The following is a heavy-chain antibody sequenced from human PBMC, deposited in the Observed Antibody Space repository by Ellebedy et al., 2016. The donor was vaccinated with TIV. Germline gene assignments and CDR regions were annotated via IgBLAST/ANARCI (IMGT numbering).Heavy chain of an antibody. V-gene: IGHV3-21*01. Sequence: PGGSLRLSCAASGFTFSSFTMNWVRQAPGKGLEWVSSISSSGTYIHHADSVTGRFTISRDNAKNSLSLQMNRLRVEDTAIYYCARPAASYSSSWCDFDCWGQGTLVTVSS. J-gene: IGHJ4*02. D-gene: IGHD6-13*01. CDR3: ARPAASYSSSWCDFDC. CDR2: ISSSGTYI. CDR1: GFTFSSFT.